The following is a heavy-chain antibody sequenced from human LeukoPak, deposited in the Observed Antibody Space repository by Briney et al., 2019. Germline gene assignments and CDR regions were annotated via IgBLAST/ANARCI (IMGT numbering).Heavy chain of an antibody. J-gene: IGHJ4*02. D-gene: IGHD1-26*01. CDR3: ARGAT. Sequence: SETLSLTCAVYGGSFSGYYWSWIRQPPGKGLEWIGEINHSGSTNYNPPLKSRVTISVDTSKNQFSLKLSSVTAADTAVYYCARGATWGQGTLVTVSS. V-gene: IGHV4-34*01. CDR1: GGSFSGYY. CDR2: INHSGST.